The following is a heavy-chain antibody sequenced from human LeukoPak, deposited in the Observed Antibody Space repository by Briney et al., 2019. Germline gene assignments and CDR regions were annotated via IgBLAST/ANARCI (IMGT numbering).Heavy chain of an antibody. J-gene: IGHJ4*02. CDR3: ARDSLLYCSSTNCDFDY. CDR1: GGSMTSGTFS. Sequence: PSETLSLTCIVSGGSMTSGTFSWSWIRQPAGKGLQWIGRAHTSGSTNYNPSLQSRVTISVDTSKNLFSLELSSVTAADTAVYYCARDSLLYCSSTNCDFDYWGQGTLVTVSS. D-gene: IGHD2-2*01. V-gene: IGHV4-61*02. CDR2: AHTSGST.